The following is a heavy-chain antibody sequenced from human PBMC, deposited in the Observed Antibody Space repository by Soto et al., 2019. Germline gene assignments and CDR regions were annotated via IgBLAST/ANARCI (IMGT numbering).Heavy chain of an antibody. D-gene: IGHD3-9*01. Sequence: SETLSLTCTVSGGSISSYYWSWIRQPPGKGLEWIGYIYYSGSTNYNPSLKSRVTISVDTSKNQFSLKLSSVTAADTAVYYCARQRRINNYDILTGPFDYWGQGTLVTVSS. J-gene: IGHJ4*02. V-gene: IGHV4-59*08. CDR3: ARQRRINNYDILTGPFDY. CDR1: GGSISSYY. CDR2: IYYSGST.